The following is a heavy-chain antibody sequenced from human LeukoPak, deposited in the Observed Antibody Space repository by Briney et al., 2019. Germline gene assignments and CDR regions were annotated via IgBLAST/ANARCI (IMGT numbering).Heavy chain of an antibody. CDR3: ARETVYYDFWSGYYTGWFDP. Sequence: SETLSLTCTVSGGSISSGSYYWSWIRQPAGKGLEWIGRIYTSGSPNYNPSLESRDPISEDPSKNQFSLKLSSVTAADTAVYYCARETVYYDFWSGYYTGWFDPWGQGTLVTVSS. CDR2: IYTSGSP. D-gene: IGHD3-3*01. CDR1: GGSISSGSYY. V-gene: IGHV4-61*02. J-gene: IGHJ5*02.